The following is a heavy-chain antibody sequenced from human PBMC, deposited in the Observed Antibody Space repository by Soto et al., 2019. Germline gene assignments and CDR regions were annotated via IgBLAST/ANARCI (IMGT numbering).Heavy chain of an antibody. V-gene: IGHV1-2*04. CDR3: ARDRSDTAMVNYYYGMDV. D-gene: IGHD5-18*01. CDR2: INPNSGGT. CDR1: AYTFTGYY. Sequence: ASLKVSCKASAYTFTGYYMHWVRQAPGQGPEWMGWINPNSGGTNYAQKFQGWVTMTRDTSISTAYIELSRLRSDDTAVYYCARDRSDTAMVNYYYGMDVWGQGTTVTVSS. J-gene: IGHJ6*02.